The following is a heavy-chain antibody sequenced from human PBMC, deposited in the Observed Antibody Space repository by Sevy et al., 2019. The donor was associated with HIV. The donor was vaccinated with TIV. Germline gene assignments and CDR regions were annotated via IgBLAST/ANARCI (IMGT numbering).Heavy chain of an antibody. D-gene: IGHD6-13*01. J-gene: IGHJ6*02. CDR1: GFTLSDYY. CDR3: ARDSSRLGYYYGMDV. CDR2: ISSSGSTI. V-gene: IGHV3-11*01. Sequence: GGSLRLSCAASGFTLSDYYMSWIRQAPGKGLEWVSYISSSGSTIYYADSVKGRFTISRDNAKNSLYLQMNSLRAEDTAVYYCARDSSRLGYYYGMDVWGQGTTVTVSS.